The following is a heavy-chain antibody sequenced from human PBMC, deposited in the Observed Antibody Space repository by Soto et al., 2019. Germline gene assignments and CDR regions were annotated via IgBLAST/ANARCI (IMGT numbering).Heavy chain of an antibody. CDR3: ARGDASYNYSYCMDV. CDR2: IYTSGST. V-gene: IGHV4-4*07. J-gene: IGHJ6*02. CDR1: GGSISSDY. Sequence: EALSLTCTVSGGSISSDYWSWIRQPAGKGLEWIGRIYTSGSTNYNPSPKSRGTTSVDTSKNQLSLRLSSVTAAHTAVYYCARGDASYNYSYCMDVWGQGTTVT.